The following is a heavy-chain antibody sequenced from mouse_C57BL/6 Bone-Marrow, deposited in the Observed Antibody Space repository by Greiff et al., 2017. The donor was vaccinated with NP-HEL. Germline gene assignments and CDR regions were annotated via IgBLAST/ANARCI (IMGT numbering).Heavy chain of an antibody. CDR3: ARYDYDSAWFAY. V-gene: IGHV1-69*01. J-gene: IGHJ3*01. CDR1: GYTFTSYW. Sequence: QVQLQQSGAELVMPGASVKLSCKASGYTFTSYWMHWVKQRPGQGLEWIGEIDPSDSYTNYNQKFKGKSTLTVDKSSSTAYMQLSSLTSEDSAVYYCARYDYDSAWFAYWGQGTLVTVSA. CDR2: IDPSDSYT. D-gene: IGHD2-4*01.